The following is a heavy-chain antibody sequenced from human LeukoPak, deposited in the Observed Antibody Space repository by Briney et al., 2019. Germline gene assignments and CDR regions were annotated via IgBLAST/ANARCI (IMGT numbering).Heavy chain of an antibody. CDR3: ARWTGDSTVTGFGY. CDR2: MNPNSGNT. J-gene: IGHJ4*02. V-gene: IGHV1-8*01. CDR1: GYTFTSYD. Sequence: ASVTVSFKASGYTFTSYDINWVRQATGQGLEWMGWMNPNSGNTGYSQKFQGRVTMTRNTSISTAYMELSSLRSEDTAVYYCARWTGDSTVTGFGYWGQGTLVTVSS. D-gene: IGHD4-17*01.